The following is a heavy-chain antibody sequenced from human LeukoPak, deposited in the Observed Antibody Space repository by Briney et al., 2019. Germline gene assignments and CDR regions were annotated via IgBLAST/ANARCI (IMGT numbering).Heavy chain of an antibody. CDR2: IYYSGST. CDR3: ARGANSSTSWTYYFDY. Sequence: PSETLSLTCTVSGGSISSYYWSWIRQPPGKGLEWIGYIYYSGSTNYNPSLKSRVTISVDTSKNQFSLKLSSVTAADTAVYYCARGANSSTSWTYYFDYWGQGTLVTVSS. J-gene: IGHJ4*02. D-gene: IGHD2-2*01. CDR1: GGSISSYY. V-gene: IGHV4-59*12.